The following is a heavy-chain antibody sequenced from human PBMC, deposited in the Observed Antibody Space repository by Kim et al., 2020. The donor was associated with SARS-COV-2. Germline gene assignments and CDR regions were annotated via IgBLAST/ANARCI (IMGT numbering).Heavy chain of an antibody. D-gene: IGHD5-12*01. CDR2: INAGNGNT. V-gene: IGHV1-3*01. J-gene: IGHJ6*01. CDR1: GYTFTSYA. CDR3: ARVLGGYDSGYYYYGMDV. Sequence: ASVKVSCKASGYTFTSYAMHWVRQAPGQRLEWMGWINAGNGNTKYSQKFQGRVTITRDTSASTAYMELSSLRSEDTAVYYCARVLGGYDSGYYYYGMDVWGQGTTVTVSS.